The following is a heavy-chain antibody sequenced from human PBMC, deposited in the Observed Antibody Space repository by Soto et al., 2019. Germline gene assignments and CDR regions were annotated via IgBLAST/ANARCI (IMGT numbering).Heavy chain of an antibody. V-gene: IGHV3-30*18. CDR2: ISYDGSNK. CDR3: AKERRGGYYYGSGSYYKREGPKPYFDY. D-gene: IGHD3-10*01. CDR1: GFTFSSYG. J-gene: IGHJ4*02. Sequence: QVQLVESGGGVVQPGRSLRLSCAASGFTFSSYGMHWVRQAPGKGLEWVAVISYDGSNKYYADSVKGRFTISRDNSKNTLYLQMNSLRAEDTAVYYCAKERRGGYYYGSGSYYKREGPKPYFDYWGQGTLVTVSS.